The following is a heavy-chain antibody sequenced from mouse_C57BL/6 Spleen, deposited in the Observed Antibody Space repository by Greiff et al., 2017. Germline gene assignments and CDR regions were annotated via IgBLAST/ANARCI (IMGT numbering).Heavy chain of an antibody. J-gene: IGHJ3*01. CDR3: TTVLGLRRGFAY. Sequence: EVQLQQSGAELVRPGASVKLSCTASGFNIKDDYMPWVKQRPEQGLEWIGWIDPENGDTEYASKVQGKATITADTSSNTAYLQLSSLTSEDTAVYYCTTVLGLRRGFAYWGQGTLVTVSA. CDR1: GFNIKDDY. CDR2: IDPENGDT. D-gene: IGHD2-4*01. V-gene: IGHV14-4*01.